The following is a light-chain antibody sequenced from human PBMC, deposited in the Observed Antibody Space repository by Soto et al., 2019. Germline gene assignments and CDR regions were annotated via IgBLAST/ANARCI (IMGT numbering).Light chain of an antibody. CDR1: QSISSW. Sequence: DIQMTQSPSTLSASVGDSVTITCRASQSISSWLAWYQQKPGKAPKLLIYDASSLESGVPSRFSGRGSGTEFTITISSLQPDDFATYYCQQYNSYSWTFGQGTKLEIK. CDR2: DAS. CDR3: QQYNSYSWT. V-gene: IGKV1-5*01. J-gene: IGKJ1*01.